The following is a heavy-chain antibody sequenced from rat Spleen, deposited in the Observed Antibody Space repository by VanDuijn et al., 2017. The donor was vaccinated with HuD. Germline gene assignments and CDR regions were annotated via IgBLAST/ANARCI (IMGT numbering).Heavy chain of an antibody. V-gene: IGHV5S23*01. Sequence: EVQLVESGGGLVQPGRSLKLSCAASGFTFSNYVMAWVRQAPTKGLEWVASISTGGGFTFYRDSVKGRFTISRDNAKSTLYLQMNSLRSEDTATYYCARHWGYWGQGVMVTVSS. D-gene: IGHD4-6*01. J-gene: IGHJ2*01. CDR1: GFTFSNYV. CDR2: ISTGGGFT. CDR3: ARHWGY.